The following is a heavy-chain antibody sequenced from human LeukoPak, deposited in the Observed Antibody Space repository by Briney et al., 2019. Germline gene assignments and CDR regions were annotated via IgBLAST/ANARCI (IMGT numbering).Heavy chain of an antibody. D-gene: IGHD4-11*01. CDR3: ARDYSNYYYYYMDV. J-gene: IGHJ6*03. CDR2: IHTSGST. CDR1: GDSISSYY. V-gene: IGHV4-4*07. Sequence: SETLSLTCTVSGDSISSYYWSWIRQPAGKGLEWIGRIHTSGSTNYNPSLKSRVTMSVDTYKNQFSLKLSSVTAADTAVYYCARDYSNYYYYYMDVWGKGTTVTVSS.